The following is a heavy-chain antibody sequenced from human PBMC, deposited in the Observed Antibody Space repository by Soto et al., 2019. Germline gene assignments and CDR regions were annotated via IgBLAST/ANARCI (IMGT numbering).Heavy chain of an antibody. J-gene: IGHJ4*02. V-gene: IGHV3-74*01. CDR1: GFTFSSYW. Sequence: EEQLVESGGGLVQPGGSLRLSCAASGFTFSSYWMHWVRQAPGKGLVWVSRINPGGSITAYADSVKGRFNISRDNAKNTLYLQMNSRRGDDTAVYYCARVPTGKYGVWNYWGQGTLVTVSS. CDR3: ARVPTGKYGVWNY. D-gene: IGHD2-8*01. CDR2: INPGGSIT.